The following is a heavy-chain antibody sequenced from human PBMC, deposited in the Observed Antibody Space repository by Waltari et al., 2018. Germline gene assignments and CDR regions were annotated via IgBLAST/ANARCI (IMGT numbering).Heavy chain of an antibody. CDR2: INQDGSEE. CDR3: ARTGARWLQFAAFDI. CDR1: RLTFRNPW. V-gene: IGHV3-7*01. Sequence: EVLLVESGGGLVQTGGSLRLSCAASRLTFRNPWLHWVRQAPGKGREWVANINQDGSEEYYVDSVKGRFTISRDNAKNSLYLEMKTLRAEDTAIYYCARTGARWLQFAAFDIWGQGTMVTVSS. J-gene: IGHJ3*02. D-gene: IGHD5-12*01.